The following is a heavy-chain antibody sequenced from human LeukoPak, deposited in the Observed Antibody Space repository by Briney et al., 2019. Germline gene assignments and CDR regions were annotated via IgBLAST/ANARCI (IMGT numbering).Heavy chain of an antibody. CDR2: ISTTSDYI. CDR3: ARGGIYSQGFDY. D-gene: IGHD6-13*01. Sequence: GGSLRLSCAASGFTFSSYSMNWVRQAPGKGLEWVSSISTTSDYIYYADSLKGRLTISRDNAKNSLYLQMNSLRAEDTAAYYCARGGIYSQGFDYWGQGTLVTVSS. CDR1: GFTFSSYS. J-gene: IGHJ4*02. V-gene: IGHV3-21*01.